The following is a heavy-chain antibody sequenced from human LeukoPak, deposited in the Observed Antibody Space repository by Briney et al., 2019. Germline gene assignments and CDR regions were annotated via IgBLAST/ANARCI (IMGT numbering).Heavy chain of an antibody. D-gene: IGHD2-2*01. V-gene: IGHV3-21*01. CDR1: GFTFSSYS. J-gene: IGHJ6*02. CDR3: ARGSTFFYCSSTSCYSDTYYYGMDV. Sequence: GGSLRLSCAASGFTFSSYSMNWVRQAPGKGLEWVSSISSSSSYIYYADSVKGRFTISRDNAKNSLYLQMNSLRAEDTAVYYCARGSTFFYCSSTSCYSDTYYYGMDVWGQGTTVTVSS. CDR2: ISSSSSYI.